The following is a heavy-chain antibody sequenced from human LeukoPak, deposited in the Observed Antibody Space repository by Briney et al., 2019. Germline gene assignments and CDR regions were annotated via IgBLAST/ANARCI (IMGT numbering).Heavy chain of an antibody. CDR2: LRDTGGT. D-gene: IGHD5-18*01. CDR1: GGSISSHY. V-gene: IGHV4-59*11. CDR3: ATIKRGDIFGFFDF. J-gene: IGHJ4*02. Sequence: SETLSLTCTVSGGSISSHYWGWIRQPPGKGLEWIAYLRDTGGTKANPSLESRVALSADTSKNQFSLRLTSVIAADTAIYYCATIKRGDIFGFFDFWGQGILVTVSS.